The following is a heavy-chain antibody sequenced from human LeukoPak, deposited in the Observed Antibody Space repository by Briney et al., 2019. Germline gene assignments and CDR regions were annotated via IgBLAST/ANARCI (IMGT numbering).Heavy chain of an antibody. CDR3: AKYLSRAFDC. Sequence: GGSLRLSCVASGFNFNNNWMAWVRQAPGKGPELVAHINHDGRHTGYVDSVKGRFTISRDNAKSSLYLQLNSLRAEDTAMYYCAKYLSRAFDCWGQGSMITVSS. J-gene: IGHJ4*02. CDR1: GFNFNNNW. CDR2: INHDGRHT. D-gene: IGHD2/OR15-2a*01. V-gene: IGHV3-7*01.